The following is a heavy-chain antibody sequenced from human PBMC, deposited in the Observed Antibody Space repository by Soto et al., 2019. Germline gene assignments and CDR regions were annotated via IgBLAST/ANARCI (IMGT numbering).Heavy chain of an antibody. Sequence: SETLSLTCTVSGGSISGYYWGWIRQPPGKGLEWIGTIFYSGSTYYNPSLKSRVTISVDTSKNQFSLKLTSVTAADTALYYCARRYGWLYFDYWGQGSLVTVSS. J-gene: IGHJ4*02. D-gene: IGHD3-10*01. CDR3: ARRYGWLYFDY. CDR2: IFYSGST. V-gene: IGHV4-39*01. CDR1: GGSISGYY.